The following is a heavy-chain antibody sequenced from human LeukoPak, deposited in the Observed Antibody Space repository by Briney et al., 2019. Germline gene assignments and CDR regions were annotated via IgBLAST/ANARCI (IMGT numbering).Heavy chain of an antibody. CDR1: GGSISSYY. J-gene: IGHJ6*03. Sequence: SETLSLTCTVSGGSISSYYWSWIRQPAGKGLEWIGRIYTSGSTNYNPSLKSRVTMSVDTSKNQFSLKLGSVTAADTAVYYCAISGLWLGSGYMDVWGKGTTVTVSS. CDR2: IYTSGST. CDR3: AISGLWLGSGYMDV. D-gene: IGHD2-21*01. V-gene: IGHV4-4*07.